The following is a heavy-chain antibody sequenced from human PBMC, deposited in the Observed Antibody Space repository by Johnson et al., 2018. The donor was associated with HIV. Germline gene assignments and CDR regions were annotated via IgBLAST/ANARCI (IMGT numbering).Heavy chain of an antibody. Sequence: QVQLVESGGGVVQPGRSLRLSCAASGFTFSSYAMHWVRQAPGKGLAWVAVISYDGSKKYYADSVKGRFTISRDNSKNTLYLQMNSLRAEDTAVYYCARDGTRYYYDSSGSRGTFDIWGEGTMVTVSS. D-gene: IGHD3-22*01. CDR3: ARDGTRYYYDSSGSRGTFDI. CDR2: ISYDGSKK. J-gene: IGHJ3*02. CDR1: GFTFSSYA. V-gene: IGHV3-30*04.